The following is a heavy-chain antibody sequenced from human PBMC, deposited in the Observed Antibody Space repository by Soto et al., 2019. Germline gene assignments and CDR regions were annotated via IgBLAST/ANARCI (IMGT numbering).Heavy chain of an antibody. J-gene: IGHJ6*02. CDR1: GFTFSSYW. V-gene: IGHV3-7*03. Sequence: GGSLRLSCAASGFTFSSYWMSWVRQAPGKGLEWVANIKQDGSEKYYVDSVKGRFTISRDNAKNSLCLQMNSLRAEDTAVYYCARALSITGTPLGYYYGMDVWGQGTTVTVSS. CDR3: ARALSITGTPLGYYYGMDV. D-gene: IGHD1-7*01. CDR2: IKQDGSEK.